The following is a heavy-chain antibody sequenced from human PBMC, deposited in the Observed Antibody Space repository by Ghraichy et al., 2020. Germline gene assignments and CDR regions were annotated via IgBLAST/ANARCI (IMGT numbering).Heavy chain of an antibody. Sequence: GGSLRLSCAASGFTFGTYAMNWVRQAPGKGLEWIAYISNSSRTIYYADSVKGRFTISRDNAKRSLYLQMNSLRAEDTAVYYCVRDRDIVVVPTAIPSWFDSRGQGTLVTVSS. J-gene: IGHJ5*01. V-gene: IGHV3-48*04. CDR1: GFTFGTYA. D-gene: IGHD2-2*02. CDR2: ISNSSRTI. CDR3: VRDRDIVVVPTAIPSWFDS.